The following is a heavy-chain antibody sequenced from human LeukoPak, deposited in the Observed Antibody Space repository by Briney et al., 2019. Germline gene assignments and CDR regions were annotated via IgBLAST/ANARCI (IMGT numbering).Heavy chain of an antibody. D-gene: IGHD3-10*01. Sequence: ASVKVSCKASGYTFTSYGISWVRQAPGQGLEWMGWINPYNGNTNYAQKLQGRVTMTTDTSTSTAYLELRSLRSDDTAVYYCARKFLGSRGYYFDYWGQGTLVTVSS. J-gene: IGHJ4*02. CDR1: GYTFTSYG. V-gene: IGHV1-18*01. CDR3: ARKFLGSRGYYFDY. CDR2: INPYNGNT.